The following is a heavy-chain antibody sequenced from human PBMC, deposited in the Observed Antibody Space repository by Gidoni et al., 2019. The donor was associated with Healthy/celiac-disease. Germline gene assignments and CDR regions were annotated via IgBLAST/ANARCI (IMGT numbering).Heavy chain of an antibody. CDR1: VFTFSSYA. CDR3: ASAPVSSSGAYWYFDL. CDR2: ISYDGSNK. D-gene: IGHD6-13*01. Sequence: QVQLVASGGGVVQPGRSLRLSCAASVFTFSSYAMHWVRQAPGKGLEWVAVISYDGSNKYYADSVKGRFTISRDNSKNTLYLQMNSLRAEDTAVYYCASAPVSSSGAYWYFDLWGRGTLVTVSS. V-gene: IGHV3-30-3*01. J-gene: IGHJ2*01.